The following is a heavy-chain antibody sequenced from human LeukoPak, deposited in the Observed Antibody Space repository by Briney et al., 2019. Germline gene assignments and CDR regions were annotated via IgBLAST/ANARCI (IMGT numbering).Heavy chain of an antibody. V-gene: IGHV3-23*01. CDR2: ISGSGGST. D-gene: IGHD3-22*01. CDR1: GFTFSNYW. Sequence: PGGSPRLSCAASGFTFSNYWMHWVRQAPGKGLEWVSAISGSGGSTYYADSVKGRFTISRDNSKNTLYLQMNSLRAEDTAVYYCAKDLYDSSGYYPHAFDIWGQGTMVTVSS. CDR3: AKDLYDSSGYYPHAFDI. J-gene: IGHJ3*02.